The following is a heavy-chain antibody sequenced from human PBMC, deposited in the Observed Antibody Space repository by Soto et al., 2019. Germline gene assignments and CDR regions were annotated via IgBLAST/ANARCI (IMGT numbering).Heavy chain of an antibody. Sequence: SETLSLTCTVSGGSVSSSTYYWGWIRQPPGKGLEWIGTIYYSGITYYNPSLQSRVTISVDASKNQFSLRLSFVTAADAALYFCARQDVRAWGRFDPWGQGTLVTVSS. CDR3: ARQDVRAWGRFDP. CDR2: IYYSGIT. CDR1: GGSVSSSTYY. V-gene: IGHV4-39*01. D-gene: IGHD7-27*01. J-gene: IGHJ5*02.